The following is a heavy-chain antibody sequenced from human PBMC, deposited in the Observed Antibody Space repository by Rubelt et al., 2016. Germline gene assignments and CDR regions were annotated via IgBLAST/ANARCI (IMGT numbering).Heavy chain of an antibody. CDR3: ARTRGYIDL. D-gene: IGHD3-10*01. CDR2: TYYRSKWYS. Sequence: QEQLQQSGPGLVKPSQTLSLPCAISGDSVSSNSAAWTWIRQSHSRGLEWLGRTYYRSKWYSEYAVSLKSRITINPDTSRNQFSLQLNSVTPEDTAVYYCARTRGYIDLWGRGTLVTVSS. CDR1: GDSVSSNSAA. J-gene: IGHJ2*01. V-gene: IGHV6-1*01.